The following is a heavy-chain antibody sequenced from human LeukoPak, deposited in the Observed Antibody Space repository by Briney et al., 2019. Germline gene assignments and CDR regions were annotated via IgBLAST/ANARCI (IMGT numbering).Heavy chain of an antibody. CDR2: IKQDGSEK. J-gene: IGHJ5*02. CDR1: GFPFSSYW. V-gene: IGHV3-7*03. Sequence: PGGSLRLSCVASGFPFSSYWMTWVRQAPGKGLEWVANIKQDGSEKYYVDSVKGRFTISRDNAKNSLYLQMNSLRAEDTAVYYCARDRVAAAGTNWFDPWGQGTLVTVSS. CDR3: ARDRVAAAGTNWFDP. D-gene: IGHD6-13*01.